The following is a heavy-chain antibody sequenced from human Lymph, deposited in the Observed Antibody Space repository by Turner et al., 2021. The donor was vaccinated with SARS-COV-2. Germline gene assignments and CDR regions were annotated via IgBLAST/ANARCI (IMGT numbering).Heavy chain of an antibody. Sequence: QVQLVESGGGVVQPGRSLRLSCSASGFTFSSYGMHWVRQAPGKGLEWVAFIWYDGSNKYYADSVKVRFTISRDNSKNTLYLQMNSLRAEDTAVYYCARGSAGGDVWGQGTTVTVSS. CDR1: GFTFSSYG. CDR3: ARGSAGGDV. CDR2: IWYDGSNK. D-gene: IGHD6-13*01. J-gene: IGHJ6*02. V-gene: IGHV3-33*01.